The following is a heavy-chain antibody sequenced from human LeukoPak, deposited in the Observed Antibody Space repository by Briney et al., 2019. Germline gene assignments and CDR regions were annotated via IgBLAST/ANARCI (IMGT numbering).Heavy chain of an antibody. Sequence: GGSLRLSCAASGFTFSSYGMHWVRQAPGKGLEWVSYISSSGSTIYYADSVKGRFTISRDNAKNSLYLQMNSLRAEDTAVYYCARGTPDSSGYYHKNWGQGTLVTVSS. V-gene: IGHV3-48*04. D-gene: IGHD3-22*01. CDR1: GFTFSSYG. CDR2: ISSSGSTI. CDR3: ARGTPDSSGYYHKN. J-gene: IGHJ4*02.